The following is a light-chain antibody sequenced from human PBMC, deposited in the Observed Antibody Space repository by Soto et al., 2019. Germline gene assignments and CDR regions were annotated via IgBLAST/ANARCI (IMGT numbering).Light chain of an antibody. J-gene: IGLJ2*01. V-gene: IGLV2-14*01. CDR1: SSDVGGYNY. Sequence: QSALTQPASVSGSPGQSITISCTGTSSDVGGYNYVSWYQQHPGKAPKLMIYDVSNRPSGVSNRFSGSKSGNTASLTISGLQAEDEADYYRSSYTSSPVVFGGGTKVTVL. CDR2: DVS. CDR3: SSYTSSPVV.